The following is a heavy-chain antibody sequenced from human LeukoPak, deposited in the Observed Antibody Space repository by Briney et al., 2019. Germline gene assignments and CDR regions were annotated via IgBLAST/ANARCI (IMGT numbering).Heavy chain of an antibody. D-gene: IGHD4/OR15-4a*01. CDR3: TRGRGPSMVAYIPWDYYYYYMDV. Sequence: PGGSLRLSCTASGFTFGDYAMSWFRQAPGKGLEGVGFIRSKAYGGTTEYAASVKGRFTISRDDSKSIAYLQMNSLKTEDTAVYYCTRGRGPSMVAYIPWDYYYYYMDVWGKGTTVTVSS. V-gene: IGHV3-49*03. J-gene: IGHJ6*03. CDR2: IRSKAYGGTT. CDR1: GFTFGDYA.